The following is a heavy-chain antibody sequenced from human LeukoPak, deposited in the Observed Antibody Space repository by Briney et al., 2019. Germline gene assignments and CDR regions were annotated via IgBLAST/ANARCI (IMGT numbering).Heavy chain of an antibody. CDR3: ARGPSITIFGVVMEAFDI. V-gene: IGHV3-30*03. CDR1: GFTFSSYG. Sequence: PGRSLRLSCAASGFTFSSYGMHWVRQAPGKGLEWVAVISYDGSNKYYADSVKGRFTISRDNSKNTLYLQMNSLRAEDTAVYYCARGPSITIFGVVMEAFDIWGQGTMVTISS. CDR2: ISYDGSNK. D-gene: IGHD3-3*01. J-gene: IGHJ3*02.